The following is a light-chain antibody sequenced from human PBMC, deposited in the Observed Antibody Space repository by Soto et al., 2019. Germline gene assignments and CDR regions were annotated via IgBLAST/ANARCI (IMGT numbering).Light chain of an antibody. CDR1: QSLLFSNGNTY. V-gene: IGKV2-28*01. J-gene: IGKJ2*01. CDR2: LVS. Sequence: DIVMTQSPLSLPVTPGEPASISCRSSQSLLFSNGNTYLDWYLQRPGQSPQLLIYLVSNRASGVPDMFSGSGSGTDFTLKISRVEAEDVGVYYCMQALHTPYTFGQGTKLEIK. CDR3: MQALHTPYT.